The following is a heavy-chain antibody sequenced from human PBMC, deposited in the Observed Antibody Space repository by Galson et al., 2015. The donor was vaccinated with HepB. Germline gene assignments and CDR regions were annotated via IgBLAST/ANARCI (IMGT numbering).Heavy chain of an antibody. CDR2: ISGSGGST. Sequence: SLRLSCAAFGFTFSSYAMSWVRQAPGKGLEWVSAISGSGGSTYYADSVKGRFTISRDNSKNTLYLQMNSLRAEDTAVYYCAKHSGADIVVVPAGWGAFDIWGQGTMVTVSS. J-gene: IGHJ3*02. CDR1: GFTFSSYA. V-gene: IGHV3-23*01. D-gene: IGHD2-2*01. CDR3: AKHSGADIVVVPAGWGAFDI.